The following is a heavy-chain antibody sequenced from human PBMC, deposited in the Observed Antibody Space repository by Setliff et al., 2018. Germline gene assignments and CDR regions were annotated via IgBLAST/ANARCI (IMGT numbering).Heavy chain of an antibody. V-gene: IGHV4-61*02. D-gene: IGHD6-19*01. CDR3: ARTRGSSGWLNWFDP. J-gene: IGHJ5*02. Sequence: PSETLSLTCTVSGGSISSGIYYWSWIRQLAGKGLEWIGRIYTSGSTNYNPSLKNRVTISVDTSKNQFSLKLSSVTAADTAVYYCARTRGSSGWLNWFDPWGQGTLVTVSS. CDR2: IYTSGST. CDR1: GGSISSGIYY.